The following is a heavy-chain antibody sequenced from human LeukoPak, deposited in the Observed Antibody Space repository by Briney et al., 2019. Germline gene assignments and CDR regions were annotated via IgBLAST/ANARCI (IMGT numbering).Heavy chain of an antibody. J-gene: IGHJ4*02. Sequence: PSETLSLTCTVSGGSISSSSYYWGWIRQPPGKGLEWIVSIYYSGSTYYNPSLKSRVTISVDTSKNQFSLKLSSVTAADTAVYYCARLLIVVVPAAPRGFDYWGQGTLVTVSS. CDR3: ARLLIVVVPAAPRGFDY. CDR1: GGSISSSSYY. V-gene: IGHV4-39*01. D-gene: IGHD2-2*01. CDR2: IYYSGST.